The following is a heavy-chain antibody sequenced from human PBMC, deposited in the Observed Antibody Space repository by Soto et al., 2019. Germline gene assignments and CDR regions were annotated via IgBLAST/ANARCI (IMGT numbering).Heavy chain of an antibody. Sequence: ASVQVSCKASGGTFSSYAISWVRQAPGQGLEWMGGIIPIFGTANYAQKFQGRVTITADESTSTAYMELSSLRSEDTAVYYCAKGYCSSTSCYDPNYYYGMDVWGQGTTVTVSS. J-gene: IGHJ6*02. CDR2: IIPIFGTA. V-gene: IGHV1-69*13. D-gene: IGHD2-2*01. CDR1: GGTFSSYA. CDR3: AKGYCSSTSCYDPNYYYGMDV.